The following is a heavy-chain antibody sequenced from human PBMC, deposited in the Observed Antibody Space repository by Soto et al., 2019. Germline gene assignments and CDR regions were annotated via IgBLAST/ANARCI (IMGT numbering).Heavy chain of an antibody. CDR1: GGSVSSGSYY. J-gene: IGHJ4*02. CDR3: ARVISGYYDSSGYYIDY. CDR2: IYYSGST. Sequence: SETLSLTCTVSGGSVSSGSYYWSWIRQPPGKGLEWIGYIYYSGSTNYNPSLKSRVTISVDTSKNQFSLKLSSVTAADTAVYYCARVISGYYDSSGYYIDYWGQGTLVTVSS. D-gene: IGHD3-22*01. V-gene: IGHV4-61*01.